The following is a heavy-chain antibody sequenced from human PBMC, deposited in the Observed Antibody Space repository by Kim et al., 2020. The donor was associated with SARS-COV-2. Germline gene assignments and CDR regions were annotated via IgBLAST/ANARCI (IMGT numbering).Heavy chain of an antibody. Sequence: GGSLRLSCAASGFTFSSYAMSWVRQDPGKGLEWVSAISGSGGSTYYADSVKGRFTISRENSKNTLYLQMNSLRAEDTAEYYCAKDDFSIAVADYYAYYGMDGWGQGNTVSDSS. CDR2: ISGSGGST. CDR1: GFTFSSYA. D-gene: IGHD6-19*01. V-gene: IGHV3-23*01. CDR3: AKDDFSIAVADYYAYYGMDG. J-gene: IGHJ6*02.